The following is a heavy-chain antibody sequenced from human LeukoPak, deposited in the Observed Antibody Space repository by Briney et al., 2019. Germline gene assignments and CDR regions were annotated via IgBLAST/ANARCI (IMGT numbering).Heavy chain of an antibody. D-gene: IGHD1-26*01. V-gene: IGHV1-69*05. J-gene: IGHJ4*02. CDR2: IIPIFGTA. CDR1: GYTFTSYA. Sequence: SVKVSCKASGYTFTSYAMNWVRQAPGQGLEWMGGIIPIFGTANYAQKFQGRVTITTDESTSTAYMELSSLRSEDTAVYYCARGHSGSYDYWGQGTLVTVSS. CDR3: ARGHSGSYDY.